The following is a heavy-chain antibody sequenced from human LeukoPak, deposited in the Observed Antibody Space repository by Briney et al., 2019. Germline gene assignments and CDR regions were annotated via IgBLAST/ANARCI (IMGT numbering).Heavy chain of an antibody. Sequence: PSETLSLTCTVSGGSISSYYWSWIRQPPGKGLEWIGYIYYSGSTNYNPSLKSRVTISVDTSKNQFSLKLSSVTAADTAVYYCASWYGMDVWGQGTTVTVSS. J-gene: IGHJ6*02. CDR3: ASWYGMDV. CDR2: IYYSGST. CDR1: GGSISSYY. V-gene: IGHV4-59*12.